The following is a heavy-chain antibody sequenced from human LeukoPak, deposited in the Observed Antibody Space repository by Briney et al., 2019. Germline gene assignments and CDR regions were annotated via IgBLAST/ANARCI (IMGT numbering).Heavy chain of an antibody. CDR1: GYTFTGYY. CDR3: ARVKEQWLVLEGFPNSPLDY. J-gene: IGHJ4*02. CDR2: INPNSGGT. V-gene: IGHV1-2*02. D-gene: IGHD6-19*01. Sequence: ASVKVSCKASGYTFTGYYMHWVRQAPGQGLEWMGWINPNSGGTNYAQKFQGRVTMTRDTSISTAYMELSRLRSDGTAVYYCARVKEQWLVLEGFPNSPLDYWGQGTLVTVSS.